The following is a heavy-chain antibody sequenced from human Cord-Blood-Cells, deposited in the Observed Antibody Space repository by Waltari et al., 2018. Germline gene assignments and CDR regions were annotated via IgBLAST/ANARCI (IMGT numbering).Heavy chain of an antibody. CDR3: ARDQGLVVRNGMCDY. J-gene: IGHJ4*02. CDR2: INPNSGGT. D-gene: IGHD2-15*01. Sequence: QVQLVQSGAEVKKPGASVKVSCKASGYTFTGYYMHWVRQARGQGLEWRGWINPNSGGTNYEQKLQGRVTMTRDTSISTAYMERSRLRSDDTAVYYCARDQGLVVRNGMCDYWGQGTLVTVSS. CDR1: GYTFTGYY. V-gene: IGHV1-2*02.